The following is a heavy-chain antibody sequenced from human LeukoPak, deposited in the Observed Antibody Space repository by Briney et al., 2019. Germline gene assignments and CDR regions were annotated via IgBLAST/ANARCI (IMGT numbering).Heavy chain of an antibody. CDR3: AKSIAAAGPLDY. V-gene: IGHV3-23*01. CDR2: IPTSGGP. Sequence: PGGSLRLSCAASGFTFRDYAMSWVRQTPGKGLEWVSIIPTSGGPHYAESVKGRFTISRDNSKNTLYLQMNSLRAEDTAVYYCAKSIAAAGPLDYWGQGTLVTVSS. J-gene: IGHJ4*02. CDR1: GFTFRDYA. D-gene: IGHD6-13*01.